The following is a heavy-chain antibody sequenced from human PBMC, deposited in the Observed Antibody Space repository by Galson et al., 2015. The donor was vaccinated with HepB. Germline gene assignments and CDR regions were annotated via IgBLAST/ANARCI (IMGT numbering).Heavy chain of an antibody. Sequence: QSGAEVKKPGASVKVSCKASGYTFTTYGVSWVRQAPGQGLEWMGRISAYNGNTDYAQRFQGRVTMTTETSTSTAYMELRSLRSDDTAIYYCARGGVATIGGPSFDYWGQGTLVTVSS. CDR1: GYTFTTYG. CDR2: ISAYNGNT. D-gene: IGHD5-24*01. V-gene: IGHV1-18*01. CDR3: ARGGVATIGGPSFDY. J-gene: IGHJ4*02.